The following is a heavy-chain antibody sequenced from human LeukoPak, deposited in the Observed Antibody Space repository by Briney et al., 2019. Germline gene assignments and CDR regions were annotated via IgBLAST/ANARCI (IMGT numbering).Heavy chain of an antibody. V-gene: IGHV1-69*04. J-gene: IGHJ4*02. CDR3: ARGSGSYFDY. D-gene: IGHD1-26*01. CDR2: IIPILGIA. CDR1: GGTFRSYA. Sequence: SVKVSCKASGGTFRSYAISWVRQAPGQGLEWMGRIIPILGIANYAQKFQGRVTITAGKSTSTAYMELSSLRSEDTAVYYCARGSGSYFDYWGQGTLVTVSS.